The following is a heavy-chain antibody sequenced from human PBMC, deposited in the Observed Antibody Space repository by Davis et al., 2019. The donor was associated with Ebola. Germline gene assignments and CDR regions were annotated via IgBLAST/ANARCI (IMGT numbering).Heavy chain of an antibody. D-gene: IGHD3-10*01. V-gene: IGHV1-69*02. CDR1: GGTFSSYT. J-gene: IGHJ6*02. Sequence: AASVKVSCKASGGTFSSYTISWVRQAPGQGLEWMGRIIPILGIANYAQKFQGRVTITADKSTSTAHMELSSLRSEDTAVYYCASSGESITMPRGVSMDVWGQGTTVTVSS. CDR3: ASSGESITMPRGVSMDV. CDR2: IIPILGIA.